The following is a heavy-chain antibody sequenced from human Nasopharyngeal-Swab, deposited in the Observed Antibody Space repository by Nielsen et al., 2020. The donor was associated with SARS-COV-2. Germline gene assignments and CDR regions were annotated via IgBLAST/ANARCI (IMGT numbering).Heavy chain of an antibody. D-gene: IGHD2-21*02. CDR3: VKEGWVTAISYYYYMDV. CDR1: GFTFDDYT. CDR2: ITWNSGSI. V-gene: IGHV3-9*01. J-gene: IGHJ6*03. Sequence: GGSLRLSCAASGFTFDDYTMHWVRQTPGKGLEWVSGITWNSGSIGYADSVKGRFTTSRDNAKNSLYLQMNSLRAEDTAFYYCVKEGWVTAISYYYYMDVWGKGTTVTVSS.